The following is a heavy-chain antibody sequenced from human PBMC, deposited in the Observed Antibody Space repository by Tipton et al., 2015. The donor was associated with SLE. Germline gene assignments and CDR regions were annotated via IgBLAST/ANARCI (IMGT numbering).Heavy chain of an antibody. Sequence: TLSLTCTVSGGSISSYYWSWIRQPAGKGLEWIGRIYTSGSTNYNPSLKSRVTMSVDTSKNQFSLELSSVTAADTAVYYCAQTTVTTEGWFDPWGQGTLVTVSS. CDR3: AQTTVTTEGWFDP. D-gene: IGHD4-17*01. J-gene: IGHJ5*02. CDR2: IYTSGST. V-gene: IGHV4-4*07. CDR1: GGSISSYY.